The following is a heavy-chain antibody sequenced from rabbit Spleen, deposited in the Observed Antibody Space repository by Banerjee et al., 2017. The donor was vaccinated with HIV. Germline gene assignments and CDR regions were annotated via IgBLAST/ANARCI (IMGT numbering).Heavy chain of an antibody. CDR2: INAVTGRA. CDR1: GFSFSDKAV. J-gene: IGHJ4*01. D-gene: IGHD8-1*01. Sequence: QEQLLESGGGLVKPEGSLKLSCTASGFSFSDKAVMCWVRQAPGKGLEWIACINAVTGRAVYASWVNGRFSISRENAQNTVFLQMTSLTAADTATYFCARDGTGGSYFALWGPGTLVTVS. CDR3: ARDGTGGSYFAL. V-gene: IGHV1S45*01.